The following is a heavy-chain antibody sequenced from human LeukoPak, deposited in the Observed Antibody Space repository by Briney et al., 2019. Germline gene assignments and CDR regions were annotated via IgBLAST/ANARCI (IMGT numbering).Heavy chain of an antibody. D-gene: IGHD6-13*01. CDR2: IYYSGST. CDR3: ARVGTQQLDYYGMDV. V-gene: IGHV4-59*12. J-gene: IGHJ6*02. Sequence: SETLSLTCTVSGGSISSYYWSWIRQPPGKGLEWIGYIYYSGSTYYNPSLKSRVTISVDTSKNQFSLKLSSVTAADTAVYYCARVGTQQLDYYGMDVWGQGTTVTVSS. CDR1: GGSISSYY.